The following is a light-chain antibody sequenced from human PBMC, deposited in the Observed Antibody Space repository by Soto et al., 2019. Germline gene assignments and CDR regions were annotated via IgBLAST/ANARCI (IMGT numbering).Light chain of an antibody. V-gene: IGKV1-5*03. J-gene: IGKJ2*01. CDR1: QSISTW. CDR2: KAS. Sequence: DIQMTQSPSTLSASVGDRVTLTCRASQSISTWLAWYQQKPGKAPKFLIYKASNLESGVPSRFSGSGSGTEFTLTISSLQPDDFATYYCQQYNSYSRTFGQGTKLEIK. CDR3: QQYNSYSRT.